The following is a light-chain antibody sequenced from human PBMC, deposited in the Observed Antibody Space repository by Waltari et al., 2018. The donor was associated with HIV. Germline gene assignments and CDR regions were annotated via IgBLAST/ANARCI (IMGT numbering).Light chain of an antibody. CDR3: QQSYSTPYS. J-gene: IGKJ2*03. CDR2: AAS. Sequence: DIQMTQSPSSLSASVGARVTITCRASQSISSYLNWHQQKPGKAPKLLIYAASSLQSGVPSRFSGSGSGTDFTLTISSLQPEDFATYYCQQSYSTPYSFGQGTKLEIK. V-gene: IGKV1-39*01. CDR1: QSISSY.